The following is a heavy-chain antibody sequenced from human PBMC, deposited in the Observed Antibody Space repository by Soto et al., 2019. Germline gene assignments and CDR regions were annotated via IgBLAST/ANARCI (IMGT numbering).Heavy chain of an antibody. V-gene: IGHV3-23*01. CDR1: GFTFTNYA. J-gene: IGHJ5*02. Sequence: EVQLSESGGDLRQPGGSLRLSCAASGFTFTNYAMTGVRQTPGKGLEWVSGISASGGLKYYADSVQGRFTVSRDNSKNIMYLHMDNLRDEDTALYYCAREVGAPSGWLDPWGQGTQVTVSS. CDR3: AREVGAPSGWLDP. D-gene: IGHD3-3*01. CDR2: ISASGGLK.